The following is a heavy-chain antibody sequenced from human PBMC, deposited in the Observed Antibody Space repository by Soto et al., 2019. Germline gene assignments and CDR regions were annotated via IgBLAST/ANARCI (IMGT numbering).Heavy chain of an antibody. CDR3: ARGGGGGLFDP. CDR2: ISPRSTFR. D-gene: IGHD2-21*01. V-gene: IGHV3-11*06. CDR1: GFSFSDSY. Sequence: GGSLRLSCATSGFSFSDSYMSWIRQAPGKGLEWISYISPRSTFRDYAESVKGRFTISRDSVKNSLYLQMNNLTAGDTGVYYSARGGGGGLFDPWGQGSLVTVSS. J-gene: IGHJ5*02.